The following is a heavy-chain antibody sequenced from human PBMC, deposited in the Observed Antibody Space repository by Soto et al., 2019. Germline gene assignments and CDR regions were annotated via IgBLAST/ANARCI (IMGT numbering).Heavy chain of an antibody. V-gene: IGHV3-23*01. J-gene: IGHJ4*02. CDR1: GFTFSSYA. D-gene: IGHD4-17*01. CDR3: AKDLSAGKRLNYFDY. Sequence: EVELLESGGGLVQPGGSLRLSCAASGFTFSSYAMSWVRQAPGKGLEWVSAISGSGGSTYYADSVKGRFTISRDNSKNTLYLQMNSLRAEDTAVYYCAKDLSAGKRLNYFDYWGQGTLVTVSS. CDR2: ISGSGGST.